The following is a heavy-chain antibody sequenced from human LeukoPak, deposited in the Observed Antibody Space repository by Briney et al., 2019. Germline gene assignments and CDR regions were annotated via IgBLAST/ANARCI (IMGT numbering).Heavy chain of an antibody. CDR1: GYTFTGYY. CDR2: INPNSGGT. Sequence: GASVKVSCKASGYTFTGYYMHWVRQAPGQGLEWMGRINPNSGGTNYAQKFQGRVAMTRDTSISTAYMELSRLRCDDTAVYYCASGSWTGTPRGSIWGQGTVVTVSS. J-gene: IGHJ3*02. CDR3: ASGSWTGTPRGSI. V-gene: IGHV1-2*06. D-gene: IGHD1-7*01.